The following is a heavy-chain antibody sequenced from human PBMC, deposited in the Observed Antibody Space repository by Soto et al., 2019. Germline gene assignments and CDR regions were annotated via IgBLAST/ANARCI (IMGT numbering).Heavy chain of an antibody. J-gene: IGHJ6*02. Sequence: ASVKVSCKASGYTFTSYDINWVRQATGQGLEWMGWMNPNSGNTGYAQKFQGRVTMTRNTSISTAYMELSSLRSEDTAVYYCASSMIVSRNRYYGMDVWGQGTTVTVSS. V-gene: IGHV1-8*01. CDR2: MNPNSGNT. CDR1: GYTFTSYD. D-gene: IGHD3-22*01. CDR3: ASSMIVSRNRYYGMDV.